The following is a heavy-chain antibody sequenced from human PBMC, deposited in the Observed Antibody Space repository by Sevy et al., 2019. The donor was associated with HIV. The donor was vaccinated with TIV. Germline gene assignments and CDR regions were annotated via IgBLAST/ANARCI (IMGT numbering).Heavy chain of an antibody. CDR1: GFTFTHYG. J-gene: IGHJ5*02. V-gene: IGHV3-33*01. CDR3: LGGDDGVHGWFDP. Sequence: GGSLRLSCAASGFTFTHYGMHWVRQAPGKGLEWVAVIWYDGSKKYYADSVKGRFTISRDNAKNTLYLQMDSLRVEDTAVYYCLGGDDGVHGWFDPWGQGTLVTVSS. CDR2: IWYDGSKK. D-gene: IGHD4-17*01.